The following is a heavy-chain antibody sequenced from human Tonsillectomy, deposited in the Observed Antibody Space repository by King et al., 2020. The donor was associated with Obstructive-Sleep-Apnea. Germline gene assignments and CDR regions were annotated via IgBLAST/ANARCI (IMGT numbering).Heavy chain of an antibody. CDR1: GFTFSNAW. CDR2: IKSKTDGGTT. J-gene: IGHJ4*02. CDR3: TTDRGCSSTSCYVFDY. Sequence: QLVQSGGGLVKPGGSLRLSCAASGFTFSNAWMSWVRQAPGKGLEWVGRIKSKTDGGTTDYAAPGKGRFTISRDDSKNTLYLQMNSLKTEDTAVYYCTTDRGCSSTSCYVFDYWGQGTLVTVSS. V-gene: IGHV3-15*01. D-gene: IGHD2-2*01.